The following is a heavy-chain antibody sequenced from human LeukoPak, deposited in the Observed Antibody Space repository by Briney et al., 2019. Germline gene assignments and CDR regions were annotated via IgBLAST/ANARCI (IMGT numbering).Heavy chain of an antibody. CDR3: ARDGETTVVTPRYFDY. D-gene: IGHD4-23*01. CDR2: INPNSGGT. CDR1: GYTFTGYY. J-gene: IGHJ4*02. V-gene: IGHV1-2*02. Sequence: GASVKVSCKASGYTFTGYYMHWVRQAPGQGLEWMGWINPNSGGTNYAQKFQGRVTMTRDTSISTAYMELSRLRSEDTAVYYCARDGETTVVTPRYFDYWGQGTLVTVSS.